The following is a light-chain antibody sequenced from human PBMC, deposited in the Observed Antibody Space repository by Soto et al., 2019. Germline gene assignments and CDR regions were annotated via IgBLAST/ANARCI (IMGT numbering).Light chain of an antibody. CDR2: GAS. CDR3: QQYNNXPTWT. V-gene: IGKV3-15*01. J-gene: IGKJ1*01. Sequence: EIVMTQSPATLSVSPGERATLSCRASQSVSSNLAWYQQKPGQAPRLLIYGASTRATGIPARFSGSGSGTEFTLTISSLQSEDFAVYYCQQYNNXPTWTFGQGTKV. CDR1: QSVSSN.